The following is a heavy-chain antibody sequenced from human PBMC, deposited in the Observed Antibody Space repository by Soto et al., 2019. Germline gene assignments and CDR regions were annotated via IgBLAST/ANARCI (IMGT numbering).Heavy chain of an antibody. V-gene: IGHV4-34*01. J-gene: IGHJ6*02. CDR1: GGSFSGYY. CDR3: ARDPPMGYYYYYGMDV. CDR2: INHSGST. Sequence: SETLSLTCTVSGGSFSGYYWSWIRQPPGKGLEWIGEINHSGSTNYNPSLKSRVTISVDTSKNQFSLKLSSVTAADTAVYYCARDPPMGYYYYYGMDVWGQGTTDTVSS.